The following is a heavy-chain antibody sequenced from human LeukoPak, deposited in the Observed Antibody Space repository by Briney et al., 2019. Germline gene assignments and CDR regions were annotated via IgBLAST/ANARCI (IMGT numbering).Heavy chain of an antibody. V-gene: IGHV1-46*01. D-gene: IGHD2-2*01. J-gene: IGHJ4*02. CDR1: GYTFTSYF. Sequence: ASVKVSCKAPGYTFTSYFLHWVRQAPGQGLEWMGIINPSSGSTTYAQKFQGRVTMTRDTSTSTVYMELSSLRSEDTAVYYCARDGGYCGTTSCYAFYWGQGTLVTVSS. CDR3: ARDGGYCGTTSCYAFY. CDR2: INPSSGST.